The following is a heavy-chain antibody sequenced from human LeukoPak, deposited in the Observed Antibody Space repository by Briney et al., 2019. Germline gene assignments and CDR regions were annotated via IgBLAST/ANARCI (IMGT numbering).Heavy chain of an antibody. Sequence: ASVKVSCKASEYTFTDYYLHWVRQAPGQGFEWMGWINPVSGGTNYVQKFQGRVTMTRDTSISTAYMELSRLRSDDTAVYYCARASFLSCSSTSCLSDYWGQGTLVTVSS. D-gene: IGHD2-2*01. CDR2: INPVSGGT. J-gene: IGHJ4*02. CDR1: EYTFTDYY. CDR3: ARASFLSCSSTSCLSDY. V-gene: IGHV1-2*02.